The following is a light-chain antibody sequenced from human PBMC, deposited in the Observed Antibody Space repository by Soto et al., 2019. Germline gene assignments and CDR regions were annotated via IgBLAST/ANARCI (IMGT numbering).Light chain of an antibody. V-gene: IGKV3-15*01. CDR2: GAS. J-gene: IGKJ1*01. CDR1: QSVSSN. CDR3: KTYNTWPWT. Sequence: IVMTQSPATLSVSPGESATLSCRASQSVSSNLAWYQQKPGQAPRLLIYGASTRATGIPARFSGSGSGTELNLTISSLQSEEVAGYYCKTYNTWPWTVGKRIKVDIK.